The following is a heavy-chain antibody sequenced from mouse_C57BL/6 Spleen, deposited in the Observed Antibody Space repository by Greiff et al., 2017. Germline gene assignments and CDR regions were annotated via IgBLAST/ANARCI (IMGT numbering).Heavy chain of an antibody. Sequence: EVQLQQSGAELVRPGASVKLSCTASGFNIKDYYMHWVKQRPEQGLEWIGRIDPEDGDTESAPKFQGKATMTADTSSNTAYLQLSSLTSEDTAVYYCTPIYYDYAMDYWGQGTSVTVSS. V-gene: IGHV14-1*01. CDR3: TPIYYDYAMDY. J-gene: IGHJ4*01. CDR2: IDPEDGDT. CDR1: GFNIKDYY. D-gene: IGHD2-4*01.